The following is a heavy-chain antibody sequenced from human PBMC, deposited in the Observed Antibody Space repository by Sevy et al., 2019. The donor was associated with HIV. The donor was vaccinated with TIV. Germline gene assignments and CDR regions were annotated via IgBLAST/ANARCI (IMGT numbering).Heavy chain of an antibody. CDR3: AKGGGGHYDPDEIGYYFYYYNMDV. CDR2: ISGSGTRT. CDR1: GFSFDSYG. Sequence: GGSLRLSCAVSGFSFDSYGMTWVRQAPGKGLEWVSGISGSGTRTHYADSVKGRFSISRDNSKNRLYLQMNSLRSEDTAIYYCAKGGGGHYDPDEIGYYFYYYNMDVWGKGTTVTVSS. J-gene: IGHJ6*03. D-gene: IGHD3-22*01. V-gene: IGHV3-23*01.